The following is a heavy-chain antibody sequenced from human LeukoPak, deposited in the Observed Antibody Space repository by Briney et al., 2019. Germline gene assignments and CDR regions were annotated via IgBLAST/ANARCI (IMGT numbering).Heavy chain of an antibody. J-gene: IGHJ5*02. V-gene: IGHV4-61*02. D-gene: IGHD3-10*01. CDR2: IYTCGST. CDR1: GGSISSGSYY. CDR3: ARENYYGSGSYSYWFDP. Sequence: SETLSLTCTVSGGSISSGSYYWSWIRQPAGKGLEWIGRIYTCGSTNYNPSLKSRVTISVDTSKNQFSLKLSSVTAADTAVYYCARENYYGSGSYSYWFDPWGQGTLVTVSS.